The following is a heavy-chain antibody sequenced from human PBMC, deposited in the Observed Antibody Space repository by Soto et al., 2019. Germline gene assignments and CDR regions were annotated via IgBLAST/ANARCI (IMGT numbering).Heavy chain of an antibody. J-gene: IGHJ4*02. CDR3: ARGEDDYGDYALVY. CDR1: GGSFSGYY. D-gene: IGHD4-17*01. Sequence: PSETLSLTCAVYGGSFSGYYWSWIRQPPGKGLEWIGEINHSGSTNYNPSLKSRVTISVDTSKNQFSLKLSSVTAADTAVYYCARGEDDYGDYALVYWGQGTRGTAPQ. CDR2: INHSGST. V-gene: IGHV4-34*01.